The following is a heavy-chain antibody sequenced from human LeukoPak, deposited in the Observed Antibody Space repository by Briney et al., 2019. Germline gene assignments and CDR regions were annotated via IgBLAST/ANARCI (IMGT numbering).Heavy chain of an antibody. J-gene: IGHJ4*02. Sequence: HTGGSLRLSCAASGFTFDDYAMHWVRQAPGKGLEWVAVLSHDGSNKYYADSVKGRFTISRDNSKNTLYLQMNSLRAEDTAVYYCAGLRFLERLLWGDFDYWGQGTLVTVSS. CDR3: AGLRFLERLLWGDFDY. D-gene: IGHD3-3*01. V-gene: IGHV3-30-3*01. CDR1: GFTFDDYA. CDR2: LSHDGSNK.